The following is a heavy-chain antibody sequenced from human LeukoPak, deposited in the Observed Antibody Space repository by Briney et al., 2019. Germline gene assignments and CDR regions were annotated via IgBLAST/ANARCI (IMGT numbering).Heavy chain of an antibody. J-gene: IGHJ4*02. Sequence: PGGSLRLSCAVSGFTFSNYAMNWVRQAPGKGLEWVSVITGSGDKTYYADSVKGRVTISRDNSKNTLYLQLNRLKADDTAAYYCARAGDSWSYWGQGTLVTVSS. CDR2: ITGSGDKT. V-gene: IGHV3-23*01. CDR1: GFTFSNYA. CDR3: ARAGDSWSY. D-gene: IGHD6-13*01.